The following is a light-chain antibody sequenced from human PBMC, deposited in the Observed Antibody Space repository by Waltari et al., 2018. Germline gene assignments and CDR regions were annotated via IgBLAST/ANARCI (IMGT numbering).Light chain of an antibody. CDR1: QSVSSNY. Sequence: EIVLTQSPGTLSLSPGQRATLSCRASQSVSSNYLAWYQQKTGQAPRPLVYGATSRAAGIPDRFSGSGSGTDFTLTISSLEPEDFAVYYCQQYDSSLTWTFGHGTKVEIK. J-gene: IGKJ1*01. V-gene: IGKV3-20*01. CDR3: QQYDSSLTWT. CDR2: GAT.